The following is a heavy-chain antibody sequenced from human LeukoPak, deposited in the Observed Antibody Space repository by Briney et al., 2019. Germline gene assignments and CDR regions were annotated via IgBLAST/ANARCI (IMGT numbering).Heavy chain of an antibody. CDR1: GGTFSSYA. Sequence: WASVKVSCKASGGTFSSYAISWVRQAPGQGLEWMGGIIPIFGTANYAQKFQGRVTITADESTSTAYMELSSLRSEDTAVYYRARSSLVERSWFDPWGQGTLVTVSS. CDR2: IIPIFGTA. CDR3: ARSSLVERSWFDP. V-gene: IGHV1-69*13. J-gene: IGHJ5*02. D-gene: IGHD2-8*02.